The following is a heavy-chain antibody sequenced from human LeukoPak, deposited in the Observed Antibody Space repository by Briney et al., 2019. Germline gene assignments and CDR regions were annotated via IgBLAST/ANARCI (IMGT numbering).Heavy chain of an antibody. D-gene: IGHD3-10*01. J-gene: IGHJ4*02. CDR1: GGSFSGYY. CDR3: ARGRGRYYGSGSQPTDY. Sequence: SETLSLTCAVYGGSFSGYYWGWIRQPPGKGLEWIGEINHSGSTNYNPSLKSRVTISVDTSKNQFSLKLSSVTAADTAVYYCARGRGRYYGSGSQPTDYWGQGTLVTVSS. V-gene: IGHV4-34*01. CDR2: INHSGST.